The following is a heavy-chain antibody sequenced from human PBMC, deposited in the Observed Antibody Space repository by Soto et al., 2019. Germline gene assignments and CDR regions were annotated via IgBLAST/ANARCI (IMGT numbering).Heavy chain of an antibody. CDR2: INPSGGST. J-gene: IGHJ4*02. Sequence: ASVKVSCKASGYTFTSYYMHWVRQAPGQGLEWMGIINPSGGSTSYAQKFQGRVTMTRDTSTSTVHMELSSLRSEDTAVYYCARTNYYGSGSYPIDYWGQGTLVTVSS. CDR1: GYTFTSYY. V-gene: IGHV1-46*03. CDR3: ARTNYYGSGSYPIDY. D-gene: IGHD3-10*01.